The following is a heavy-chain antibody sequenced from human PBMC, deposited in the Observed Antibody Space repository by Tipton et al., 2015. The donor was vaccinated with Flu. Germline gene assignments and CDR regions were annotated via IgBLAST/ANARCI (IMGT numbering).Heavy chain of an antibody. V-gene: IGHV3-7*01. Sequence: QLVQSGGGVVQPGRSLRLSCTGSEFTSRSYWMSWVRQAPGKGLEWVANIKQDGSEKYYVDSVKGRFTISRDNAKNSLYLQMNSLRGEDSAVYYCARGLRLGELSGRDAFDMWGQGTMVTVSS. CDR3: ARGLRLGELSGRDAFDM. D-gene: IGHD3-16*02. CDR2: IKQDGSEK. J-gene: IGHJ3*02. CDR1: EFTSRSYW.